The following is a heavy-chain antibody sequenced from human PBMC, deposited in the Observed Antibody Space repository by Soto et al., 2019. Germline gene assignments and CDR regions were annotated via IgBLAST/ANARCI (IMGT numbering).Heavy chain of an antibody. Sequence: QLQLQESGSGLVKPSQTLSLTCAVSGGSISSGGYSWSWIRQPPGKGLEWIGYIYHSGNTYYNPSLKSRVTISVDRSKNQFSLKLSSVTAADTAVYYCARGGYCSGGSCYAYYFDYWGQGTLVTVSS. J-gene: IGHJ4*02. V-gene: IGHV4-30-2*01. CDR3: ARGGYCSGGSCYAYYFDY. CDR1: GGSISSGGYS. D-gene: IGHD2-15*01. CDR2: IYHSGNT.